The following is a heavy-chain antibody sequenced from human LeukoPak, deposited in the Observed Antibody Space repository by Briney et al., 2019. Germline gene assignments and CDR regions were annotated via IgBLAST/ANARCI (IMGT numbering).Heavy chain of an antibody. J-gene: IGHJ4*02. V-gene: IGHV5-51*01. CDR3: ARRQGCSSTSCPPDS. Sequence: GESLKISCRGSGYSFTTYWIGWVRQMPGKGLEWMGIIYPGDSDTRYSPSFQGQVTMSADKSINTAYLQWSSLKASDTAMYYCARRQGCSSTSCPPDSWGQGALVTVSS. D-gene: IGHD2-2*01. CDR1: GYSFTTYW. CDR2: IYPGDSDT.